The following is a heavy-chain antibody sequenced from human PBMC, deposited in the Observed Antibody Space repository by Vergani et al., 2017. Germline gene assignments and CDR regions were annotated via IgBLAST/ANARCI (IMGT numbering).Heavy chain of an antibody. J-gene: IGHJ6*02. Sequence: QLVQSGPEVKKPGTSVKVSCKASGFTFTSSAVQWVRQARGQRLEWIGWIVVGSGNTNYAQKFQERVTITRDMSTSTAYMELSSLRSEDTAVYYCARGSDCSSTSCPGGAYYYYYYGMDVWGQGTTVTVSS. D-gene: IGHD2-2*01. CDR3: ARGSDCSSTSCPGGAYYYYYYGMDV. CDR1: GFTFTSSA. V-gene: IGHV1-58*01. CDR2: IVVGSGNT.